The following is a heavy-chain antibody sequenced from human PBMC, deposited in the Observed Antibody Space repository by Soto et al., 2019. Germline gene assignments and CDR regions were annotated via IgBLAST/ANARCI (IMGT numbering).Heavy chain of an antibody. V-gene: IGHV4-4*02. D-gene: IGHD3-10*01. CDR3: ARSYFGADY. J-gene: IGHJ4*02. CDR2: IYHGGST. Sequence: ASETLSLTCTVSGGSISSSNWWNWVRQPPGKGLEWIGEIYHGGSTNYNPSLKSRVTISVDKSKNQFSLKLTSVTAADTAVYYCARSYFGADYWGQGALVTVSS. CDR1: GGSISSSNW.